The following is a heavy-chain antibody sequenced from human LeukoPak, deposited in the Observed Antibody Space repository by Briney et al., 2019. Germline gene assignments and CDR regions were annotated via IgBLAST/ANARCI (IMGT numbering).Heavy chain of an antibody. CDR1: GFTFSSYS. CDR2: ISSSSSYI. Sequence: GGSLRLSCAASGFTFSSYSMNWVRQAPGKGLEWVSSISSSSSYIYYADSVKGRFTISRDNAKNSLYLQMNSLRAEDTAVYYCARGLWFGELPPIWGQGTMVTVSS. J-gene: IGHJ3*02. CDR3: ARGLWFGELPPI. D-gene: IGHD3-10*01. V-gene: IGHV3-21*01.